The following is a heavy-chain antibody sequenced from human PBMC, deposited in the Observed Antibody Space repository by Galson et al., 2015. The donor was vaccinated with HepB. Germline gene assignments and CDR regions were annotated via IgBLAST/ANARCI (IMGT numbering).Heavy chain of an antibody. CDR2: IKLDGSNK. Sequence: SLRLSCAGSGLTLSGYWMSWVRQAPGKGLEWVANIKLDGSNKYYVDSVEGRFTIYRDNAKNSLYPQMNSLRVEDTAVYYCAREKRSGLMDYWGQGTLVTVSS. J-gene: IGHJ4*02. V-gene: IGHV3-7*01. CDR1: GLTLSGYW. D-gene: IGHD6-19*01. CDR3: AREKRSGLMDY.